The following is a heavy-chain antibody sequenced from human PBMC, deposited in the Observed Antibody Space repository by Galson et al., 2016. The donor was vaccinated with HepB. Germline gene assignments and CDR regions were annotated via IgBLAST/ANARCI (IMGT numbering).Heavy chain of an antibody. D-gene: IGHD3-22*01. J-gene: IGHJ4*02. CDR1: GFTFSSYA. V-gene: IGHV3-23*01. CDR2: VSGSGGNT. Sequence: SLRLSCAASGFTFSSYAMSWVRQAPGKGLEWVSSVSGSGGNTYDAGSVKGRFTISRDNSKNTLYLQMNSLSAEDTAVYYWAKSIDSGGFYFERGADYWGQGTLVTVSS. CDR3: AKSIDSGGFYFERGADY.